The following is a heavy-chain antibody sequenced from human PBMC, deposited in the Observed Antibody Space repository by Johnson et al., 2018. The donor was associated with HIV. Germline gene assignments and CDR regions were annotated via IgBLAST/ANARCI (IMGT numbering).Heavy chain of an antibody. CDR3: AKGMAAAGTDAFDI. D-gene: IGHD6-13*01. J-gene: IGHJ3*02. V-gene: IGHV3-9*01. CDR2: IRWNSGSI. CDR1: GFTFADYA. Sequence: VHLVESGGGLVQPGGSLRLSCAASGFTFADYAMHWVRQAPGKGLEWVSGIRWNSGSIGYADSVKGRFTISRDNAKNSLYLQINSLRAEDTAMYYCAKGMAAAGTDAFDIWGQGTMVTVSS.